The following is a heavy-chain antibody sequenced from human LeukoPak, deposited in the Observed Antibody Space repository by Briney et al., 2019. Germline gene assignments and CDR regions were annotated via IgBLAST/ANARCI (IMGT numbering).Heavy chain of an antibody. CDR1: GGSFSDYY. Sequence: PETLSLTCVVYGGSFSDYYWSWIRQSPGKGLEWIGEINHSGRTNYNPSFESRVTMSVDTSKNQFSLRLISVTAADTAVYYCARGGPRIRRFDPWGLGALVT. CDR3: ARGGPRIRRFDP. V-gene: IGHV4-34*01. J-gene: IGHJ5*02. CDR2: INHSGRT.